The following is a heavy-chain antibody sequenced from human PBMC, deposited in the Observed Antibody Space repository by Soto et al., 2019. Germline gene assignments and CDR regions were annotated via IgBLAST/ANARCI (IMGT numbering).Heavy chain of an antibody. CDR1: GVSISSYY. Sequence: SLTCTVSGVSISSYYWNWFRQPPGKELEWIGYIYYSGNTNYNPSLKSRVTISVDTSKNQFSLKLSSVTAADTAVYYCARTLSSSWLRTFDYWGRGTLVTVSS. CDR3: ARTLSSSWLRTFDY. V-gene: IGHV4-59*01. D-gene: IGHD6-13*01. CDR2: IYYSGNT. J-gene: IGHJ4*02.